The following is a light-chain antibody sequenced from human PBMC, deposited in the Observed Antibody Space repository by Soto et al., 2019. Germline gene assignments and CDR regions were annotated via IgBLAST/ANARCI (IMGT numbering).Light chain of an antibody. CDR3: QQYNSYRWT. Sequence: EIVLTQSPGTLSLSPGERATLSCRASQSVSYYLAWYQQKPGQAPRLLIYDASSRATGVPDRFSGSGSGTDFTLTISRLEPEDFAVYYCQQYNSYRWTFGLGTKVDI. V-gene: IGKV3-20*01. J-gene: IGKJ1*01. CDR1: QSVSYY. CDR2: DAS.